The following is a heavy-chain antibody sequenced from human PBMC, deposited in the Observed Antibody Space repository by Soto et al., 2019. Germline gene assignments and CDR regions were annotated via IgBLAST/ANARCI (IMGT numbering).Heavy chain of an antibody. D-gene: IGHD3-9*01. Sequence: GWSLRLSCAASVFSFSSYAMSWVRQAPGKGLEWVSAISGSGGSTYYADSVKGRFTISRDNSKNTLYLQMNSLRAEDTAVYYCAKDPVLRYFDWLGYFDYWGQGTLVTGSS. CDR3: AKDPVLRYFDWLGYFDY. V-gene: IGHV3-23*01. CDR2: ISGSGGST. J-gene: IGHJ4*02. CDR1: VFSFSSYA.